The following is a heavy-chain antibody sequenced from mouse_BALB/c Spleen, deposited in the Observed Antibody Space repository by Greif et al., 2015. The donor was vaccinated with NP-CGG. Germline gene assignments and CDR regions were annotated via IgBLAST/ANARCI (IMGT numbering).Heavy chain of an antibody. CDR2: ISSGGGST. J-gene: IGHJ1*01. CDR1: GFAFSSYD. CDR3: ASRIYYGYFYWYFDV. D-gene: IGHD2-3*01. Sequence: EVKLVESGGGLVKPGGSLKLSCAASGFAFSSYDMSWVRQTPEKRLEWVAYISSGGGSTYYPDTVKGRFTISRDNAKNTLYLQMSSLKSEDTAMYYRASRIYYGYFYWYFDVWGAGTTVTVSS. V-gene: IGHV5-12-1*01.